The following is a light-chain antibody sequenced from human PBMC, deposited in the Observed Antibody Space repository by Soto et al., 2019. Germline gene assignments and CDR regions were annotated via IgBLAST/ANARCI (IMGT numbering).Light chain of an antibody. CDR1: KCISNW. J-gene: IGKJ1*01. CDR3: QQFTRWWT. V-gene: IGKV1-5*01. CDR2: DAS. Sequence: DSQMTQSPSTLAASVGDRVTITCRASKCISNWLAWYQQKPGKAPKLLISDASSVESGIPSRFSGSRYGTEFTLNISSLQTDDFATYYCQQFTRWWTFGHGTKVEI.